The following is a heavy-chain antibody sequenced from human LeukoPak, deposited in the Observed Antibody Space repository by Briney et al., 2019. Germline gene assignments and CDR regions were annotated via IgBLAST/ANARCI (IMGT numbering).Heavy chain of an antibody. CDR1: GGSISGSSYY. CDR3: ARHDSYGSVNWFDP. J-gene: IGHJ5*02. V-gene: IGHV4-39*01. D-gene: IGHD3-10*01. CDR2: IYYSGTT. Sequence: SETLSLTCTVSGGSISGSSYYWGWIRQPPGKGLEWIATIYYSGTTYYNPSLESRVTISVDTSKNQFSLKVTSVTAADTAIYYCARHDSYGSVNWFDPWGQGTLVTVSS.